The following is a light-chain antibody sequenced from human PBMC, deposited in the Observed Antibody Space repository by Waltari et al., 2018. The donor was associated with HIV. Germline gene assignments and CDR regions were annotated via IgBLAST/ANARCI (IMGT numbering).Light chain of an antibody. J-gene: IGLJ1*01. CDR2: RNN. Sequence: QSVLSQPPSASGTPGQRVAISCSGSSSTIGRNYVYWYQHLPGTAHKLLIYRNNQRPSGVPDRFSGSKSGTSASLAISGLRSDDEADYYCATWNDSLSGYVFGTGTKVTV. CDR1: SSTIGRNY. CDR3: ATWNDSLSGYV. V-gene: IGLV1-47*01.